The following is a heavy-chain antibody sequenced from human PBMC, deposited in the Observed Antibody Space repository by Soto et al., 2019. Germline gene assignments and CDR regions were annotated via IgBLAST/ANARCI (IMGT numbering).Heavy chain of an antibody. V-gene: IGHV3-66*01. D-gene: IGHD3-9*01. CDR2: IYSGGST. Sequence: GGSLRLSCAASGFTVSSNYMSWVRQAPGKGLEWVSVIYSGGSTYYADSVKGRFTISRDNSKNTLYLQMNSLRAEDTAVYYCARDSYYDILTGYGDAFDIWVQGKMATVPS. CDR3: ARDSYYDILTGYGDAFDI. CDR1: GFTVSSNY. J-gene: IGHJ3*02.